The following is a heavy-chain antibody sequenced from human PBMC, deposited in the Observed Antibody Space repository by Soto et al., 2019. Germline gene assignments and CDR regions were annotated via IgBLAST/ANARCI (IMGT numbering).Heavy chain of an antibody. CDR1: GYTFTGYY. Sequence: ASEKVSCKPSGYTFTGYYMHWVRQAPEQGLEWMGWINPNSGGTNYAQKFQGWVTMTRDTSISTAYMELSRLRSDDTAAYYCALQYGSGSYYITYFDYWGQGTLVTVSS. CDR3: ALQYGSGSYYITYFDY. D-gene: IGHD3-10*01. J-gene: IGHJ4*02. CDR2: INPNSGGT. V-gene: IGHV1-2*04.